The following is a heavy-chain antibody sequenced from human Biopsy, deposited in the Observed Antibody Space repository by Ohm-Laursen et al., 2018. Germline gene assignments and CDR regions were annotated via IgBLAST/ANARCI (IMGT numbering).Heavy chain of an antibody. J-gene: IGHJ4*02. CDR3: GNEVHGRDY. V-gene: IGHV4-34*08. D-gene: IGHD2-15*01. CDR1: GKTFSDYQ. CDR2: INQAGTT. Sequence: GTQSLTWAVFGKTFSDYQWSWIRQPPGKGLEWIGQINQAGTTNYNPSLKSRVSISADASKYEFSLRLTSVTAADTAVYLCGNEVHGRDYWGLGAQVTVSS.